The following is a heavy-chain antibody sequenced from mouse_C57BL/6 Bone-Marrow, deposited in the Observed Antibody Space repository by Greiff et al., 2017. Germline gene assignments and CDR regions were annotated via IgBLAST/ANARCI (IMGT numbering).Heavy chain of an antibody. Sequence: ESGPGLVKPSQSLSLTCSVTGYSITSGYYWNWIRQFPGNKLEWMGYISYDGSNNYNPSLKNRISITRDTSKNQFFLKLNSVTTEDTATYYCARGRVGLYDGYYERDAMDYWGQGTSVTVSS. J-gene: IGHJ4*01. V-gene: IGHV3-6*01. CDR1: GYSITSGYY. CDR3: ARGRVGLYDGYYERDAMDY. D-gene: IGHD2-3*01. CDR2: ISYDGSN.